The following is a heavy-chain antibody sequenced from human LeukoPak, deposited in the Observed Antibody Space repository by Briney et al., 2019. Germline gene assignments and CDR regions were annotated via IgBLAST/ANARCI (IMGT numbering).Heavy chain of an antibody. CDR3: ALDSSGWSDDSFDI. CDR1: GVSISFYY. CDR2: IFYSGST. V-gene: IGHV4-59*01. J-gene: IGHJ3*02. Sequence: PSETLSLACAVSGVSISFYYWSWIRQPPGKGLEWIGYIFYSGSTNYNPSLKSRVTMSIDTPKNHFSLNLNSVTAADTAVYYCALDSSGWSDDSFDIWGHGTMVTVSS. D-gene: IGHD6-13*01.